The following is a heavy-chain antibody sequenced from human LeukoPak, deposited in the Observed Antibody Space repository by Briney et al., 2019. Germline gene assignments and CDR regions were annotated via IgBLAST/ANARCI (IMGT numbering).Heavy chain of an antibody. CDR1: GFTFSSYS. V-gene: IGHV3-48*01. CDR3: ARAAQLLWFGELYWFDP. D-gene: IGHD3-10*01. J-gene: IGHJ5*02. Sequence: GGSLRLSCAASGFTFSSYSMNWVRQAPGKGLEGVSYISSSSSTIYYADSVKGRFTISRDNAKNSLYLQMNSLRAEDTAVYYCARAAQLLWFGELYWFDPWGQGTLVTVSS. CDR2: ISSSSSTI.